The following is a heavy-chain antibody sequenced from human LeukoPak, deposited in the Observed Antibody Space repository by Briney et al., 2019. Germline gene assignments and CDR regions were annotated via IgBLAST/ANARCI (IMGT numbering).Heavy chain of an antibody. D-gene: IGHD5-24*01. Sequence: GGSLRLSCAASGFTSSSYGMNWVRQAPGKGLEWVAVISYDGSTKYYADSVKGRFTISRDNSKNMLYLQMNSLRAEDTALYYCAKEGSPMVATTMDVWGQGTTVTVSS. CDR2: ISYDGSTK. J-gene: IGHJ6*02. V-gene: IGHV3-30*18. CDR3: AKEGSPMVATTMDV. CDR1: GFTSSSYG.